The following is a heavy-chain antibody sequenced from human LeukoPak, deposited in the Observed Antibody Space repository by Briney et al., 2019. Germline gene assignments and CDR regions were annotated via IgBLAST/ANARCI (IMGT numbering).Heavy chain of an antibody. Sequence: SVNVSCKASGGTSTSYAISWVRQAPGQGLEWMGRIIPLLGTANYAQKFQGRVTITADKSTSTAYMELSSLRSEDTAMYYCARDPAYCGGDCYSWNRPFDYWGQGTLVTVSS. D-gene: IGHD2-21*02. CDR2: IIPLLGTA. CDR1: GGTSTSYA. J-gene: IGHJ4*02. CDR3: ARDPAYCGGDCYSWNRPFDY. V-gene: IGHV1-69*04.